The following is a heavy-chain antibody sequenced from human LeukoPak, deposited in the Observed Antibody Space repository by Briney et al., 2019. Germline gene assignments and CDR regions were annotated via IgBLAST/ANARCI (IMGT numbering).Heavy chain of an antibody. Sequence: PSETLSLTCTVSGVSITSFYWSWIRQSPGKGLEWIGYIFYSGSTNYNPSLKSRVTISVDTSKNQFSLKLSSVTAADTAVYYCARTPVQARYYDFWTTDRPRGNDWGQGTLVTVSS. CDR3: ARTPVQARYYDFWTTDRPRGND. D-gene: IGHD3-3*01. CDR1: GVSITSFY. J-gene: IGHJ4*02. V-gene: IGHV4-59*08. CDR2: IFYSGST.